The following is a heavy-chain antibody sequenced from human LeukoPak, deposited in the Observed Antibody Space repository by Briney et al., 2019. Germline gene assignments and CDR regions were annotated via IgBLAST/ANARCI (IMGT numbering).Heavy chain of an antibody. Sequence: PSETLSLTCTVSGGSISSSSYYWGWIRQPPGNGLEWIGSIYYSGSTYYNTSLKSRVSISVDTSKNQFSLKLSSVTAADTAVYYCARGAGAGYNLQPFDYWGQGTLVTVSS. CDR3: ARGAGAGYNLQPFDY. J-gene: IGHJ4*02. CDR1: GGSISSSSYY. CDR2: IYYSGST. D-gene: IGHD5-24*01. V-gene: IGHV4-39*07.